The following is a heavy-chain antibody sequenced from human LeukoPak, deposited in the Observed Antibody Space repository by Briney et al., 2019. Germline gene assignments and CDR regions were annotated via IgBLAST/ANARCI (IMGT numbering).Heavy chain of an antibody. CDR1: GYTFTSYG. CDR2: INTNTGNP. Sequence: ASVKVSCKASGYTFTSYGLNWVRQAPGQGLEWMGWINTNTGNPTYAQGFTGRFVFSWDTSVSTAYLQISSLKAEDTAVYYCARRSYDFWNLNWFDPWGQGTLVTVSS. D-gene: IGHD3-3*01. J-gene: IGHJ5*02. CDR3: ARRSYDFWNLNWFDP. V-gene: IGHV7-4-1*02.